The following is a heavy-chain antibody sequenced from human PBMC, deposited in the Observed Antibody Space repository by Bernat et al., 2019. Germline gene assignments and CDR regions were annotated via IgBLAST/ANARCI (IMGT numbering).Heavy chain of an antibody. CDR1: GFTFSSFA. V-gene: IGHV3-23*01. Sequence: EVQLLDFGGGLVQPGGSLRLSCGASGFTFSSFAMTWVRQAAARGLAWASGISGCGDSTYYADSVKGRFTISRDNSKNTLYLQMNSLRAEDTAVYYCAKGIYPKGYCSGGNCYYYFYGMDVWGQGTTVTVSS. CDR3: AKGIYPKGYCSGGNCYYYFYGMDV. D-gene: IGHD2-15*01. J-gene: IGHJ6*02. CDR2: ISGCGDST.